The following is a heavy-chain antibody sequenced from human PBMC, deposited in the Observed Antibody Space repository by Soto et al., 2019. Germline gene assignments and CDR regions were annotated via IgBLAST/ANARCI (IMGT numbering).Heavy chain of an antibody. Sequence: SETLSLTCAVYGGSFSGYYWSWIRQPPGKGLEWIGEINHSGSTNYNPSLKSRVTISVDTSKNQFSLKLSPVTAADTAVYYCARGPLITIFGVVTPYYYYGMDVWGQGTTVTVSS. CDR3: ARGPLITIFGVVTPYYYYGMDV. D-gene: IGHD3-3*01. CDR2: INHSGST. V-gene: IGHV4-34*01. J-gene: IGHJ6*02. CDR1: GGSFSGYY.